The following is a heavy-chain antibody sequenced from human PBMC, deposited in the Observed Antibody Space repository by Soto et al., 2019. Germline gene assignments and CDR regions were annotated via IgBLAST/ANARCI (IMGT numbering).Heavy chain of an antibody. CDR3: AKDSGWSDYYYFDY. J-gene: IGHJ4*02. CDR2: ISGSGGST. Sequence: GGSLRLSCAASGFSFSSYAMTWVRQAPGKGLEWVSAISGSGGSTYYADSVKGRFTISRDNSKNTLYLQMNSLRAEDTAVYYCAKDSGWSDYYYFDYWGQGTLVTV. D-gene: IGHD6-19*01. V-gene: IGHV3-23*01. CDR1: GFSFSSYA.